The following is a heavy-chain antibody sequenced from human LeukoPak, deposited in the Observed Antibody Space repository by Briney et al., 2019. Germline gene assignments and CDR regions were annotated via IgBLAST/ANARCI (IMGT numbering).Heavy chain of an antibody. CDR1: GGTFSSYA. J-gene: IGHJ5*02. CDR2: INPDSGGT. D-gene: IGHD3-22*01. CDR3: ASNALDSSGYYPAP. Sequence: GASVKVSCKASGGTFSSYAISWVRQAPGQGLEWMGWINPDSGGTNYAQKFQGRVTMTRDTSISTAYMELSRLRSDDTAVYYCASNALDSSGYYPAPWGQGTLVTVSS. V-gene: IGHV1-2*02.